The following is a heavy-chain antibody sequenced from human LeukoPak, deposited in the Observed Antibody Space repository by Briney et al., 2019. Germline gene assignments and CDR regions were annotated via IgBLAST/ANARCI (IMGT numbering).Heavy chain of an antibody. J-gene: IGHJ4*02. Sequence: GGSLRLSCAASGFTFSSYAMSWVRQAPGKGLEWVSSISASGSSTFYVDSVKGRFTISRDNSKNTLYLQMNSLRAEDTAVYYCAKDLYYGGDSGLDYWGQGTLVTVSS. CDR2: ISASGSST. V-gene: IGHV3-23*01. D-gene: IGHD4-23*01. CDR3: AKDLYYGGDSGLDY. CDR1: GFTFSSYA.